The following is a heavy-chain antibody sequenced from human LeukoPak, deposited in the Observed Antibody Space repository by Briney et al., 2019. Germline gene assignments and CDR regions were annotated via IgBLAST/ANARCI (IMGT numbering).Heavy chain of an antibody. J-gene: IGHJ6*03. CDR1: GGTFSSYA. D-gene: IGHD2-2*01. CDR2: IIPIFGTA. Sequence: SVKVSCKASGGTFSSYAVSWVRQAPGQGLEWMGGIIPIFGTANYAQKFQGRVTITTDDSTSTAYMELSSLRSEDTAVYYCARAGIPAAYYYYMDVWGKGTTVTVSS. V-gene: IGHV1-69*05. CDR3: ARAGIPAAYYYYMDV.